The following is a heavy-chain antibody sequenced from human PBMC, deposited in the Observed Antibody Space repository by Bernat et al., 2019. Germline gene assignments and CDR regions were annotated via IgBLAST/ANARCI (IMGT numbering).Heavy chain of an antibody. J-gene: IGHJ4*02. D-gene: IGHD3-22*01. CDR2: IYHSGST. Sequence: QVQLQESGPGLVKPSGTLSLTCAVSGGSISSSNWWSWVRQPPGKGVEWIGEIYHSGSTNYTPSLKGRVTISVDKSKNQFSLKLSSVTAADTAVYYCARDDYYDSSGYKPLDYWGQGTLVTVSS. CDR1: GGSISSSNW. CDR3: ARDDYYDSSGYKPLDY. V-gene: IGHV4-4*02.